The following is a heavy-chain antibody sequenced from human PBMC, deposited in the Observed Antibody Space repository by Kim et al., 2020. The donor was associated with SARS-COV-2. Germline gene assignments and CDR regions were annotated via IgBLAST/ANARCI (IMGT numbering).Heavy chain of an antibody. CDR1: GYTFTSYG. D-gene: IGHD3-22*01. Sequence: ASVKVSCKASGYTFTSYGISWVRQAPGQGLEWMGWISAYNGNTNYAQKLQGRVTMTTDTSTSTAYMELRSLRSDDTAVYYCARARRESMIVVFGAFDIWGQGTMVTVSS. CDR3: ARARRESMIVVFGAFDI. V-gene: IGHV1-18*04. J-gene: IGHJ3*02. CDR2: ISAYNGNT.